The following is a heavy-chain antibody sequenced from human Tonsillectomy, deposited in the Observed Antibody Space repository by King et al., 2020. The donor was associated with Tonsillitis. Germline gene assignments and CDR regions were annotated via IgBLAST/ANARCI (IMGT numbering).Heavy chain of an antibody. CDR1: GFSFSGSA. CDR3: TSPDRI. Sequence: VQLVESGGGLVQPGGSLKLSCAASGFSFSGSAMHWVRQASGKGPEWVGRIRSKGNSYATAYAASVEGRFTISRDDSKNTAYLQMNSLKTEDTAVYYCTSPDRIWGQGTLVTVSS. V-gene: IGHV3-73*02. CDR2: IRSKGNSYAT. D-gene: IGHD1-14*01. J-gene: IGHJ4*02.